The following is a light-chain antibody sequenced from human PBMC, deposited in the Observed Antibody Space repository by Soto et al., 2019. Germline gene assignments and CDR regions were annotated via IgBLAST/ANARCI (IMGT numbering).Light chain of an antibody. Sequence: DIQLTQSPSSLSASVGDSVTITCRASESISTYLHWYQQKSGKAPNLLIYAATTLQSGIPSRFSGSGSGTDFTLIISRLQPDNFATYLCQHVYSTPPTFGGGTKVDIK. CDR3: QHVYSTPPT. J-gene: IGKJ4*01. CDR1: ESISTY. V-gene: IGKV1-39*01. CDR2: AAT.